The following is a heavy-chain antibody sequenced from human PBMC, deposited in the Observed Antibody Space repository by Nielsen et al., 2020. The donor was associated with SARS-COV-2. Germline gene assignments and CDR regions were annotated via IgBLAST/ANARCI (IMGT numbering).Heavy chain of an antibody. J-gene: IGHJ6*02. CDR1: GDSVSSNSVA. Sequence: SQTLSLTCVISGDSVSSNSVAWNWLRQSQSRGLEWLGRIYYRSKWFYEYATFVRSRITIDPDTSKNHFSLHLNSVTSEDTAMYYCTRDPGYYHGMDVWGQGTTVIVSS. CDR3: TRDPGYYHGMDV. V-gene: IGHV6-1*01. CDR2: IYYRSKWFY.